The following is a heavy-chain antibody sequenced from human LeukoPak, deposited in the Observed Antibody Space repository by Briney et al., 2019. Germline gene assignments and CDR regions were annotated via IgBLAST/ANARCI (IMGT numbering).Heavy chain of an antibody. V-gene: IGHV4-59*01. CDR3: ARDKDYYDSSGFDY. J-gene: IGHJ4*02. Sequence: SETLSLTCTVSGGSISSYYWSWIRQPPGKGLEWIGYIYYSGSTNYNPSLKSRVTISVDTSKNQFSPKLSSVTAADTAVYYCARDKDYYDSSGFDYWGQGTLVTVSS. D-gene: IGHD3-22*01. CDR2: IYYSGST. CDR1: GGSISSYY.